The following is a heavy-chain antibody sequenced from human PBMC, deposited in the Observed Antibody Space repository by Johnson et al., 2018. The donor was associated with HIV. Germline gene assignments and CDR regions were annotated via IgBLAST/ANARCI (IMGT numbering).Heavy chain of an antibody. Sequence: VQLVESGGGLVQPGGSLRLSCAASGFTVSSYYMTWVRQAPGKGLEWVSVIFSGVTTYYADSVKGRFTISRDNSKNTLYLQMNSLRAEDTAVYYCASACRDGYTCDAFDIWGQGTAVTVSS. CDR3: ASACRDGYTCDAFDI. CDR2: IFSGVTT. V-gene: IGHV3-66*01. CDR1: GFTVSSYY. J-gene: IGHJ3*02. D-gene: IGHD5-24*01.